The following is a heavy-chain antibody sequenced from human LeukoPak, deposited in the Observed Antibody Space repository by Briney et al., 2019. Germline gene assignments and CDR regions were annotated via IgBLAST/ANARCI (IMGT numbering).Heavy chain of an antibody. J-gene: IGHJ4*02. CDR2: ISATGSST. V-gene: IGHV3-23*01. CDR1: GFTFSSYA. D-gene: IGHD6-25*01. CDR3: ARGPPGYY. Sequence: GGSLRLSCAASGFTFSSYAMTWVRQAPGKGLEWVSSISATGSSTYYADSVKGRFTISRDNSKNTLYLQMNSLRAEDTAFYYCARGPPGYYWGQGTLVTVSS.